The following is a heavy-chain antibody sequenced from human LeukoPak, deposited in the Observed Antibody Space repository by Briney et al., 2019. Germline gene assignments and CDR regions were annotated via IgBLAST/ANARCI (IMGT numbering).Heavy chain of an antibody. J-gene: IGHJ3*02. CDR2: IKQDGNEK. CDR3: AREFVGLWFGEKDAFDI. D-gene: IGHD3-10*01. Sequence: GGSLRLSCAASGFRFNTYWMSWVRQAPGKGLEWVANIKQDGNEKYYADSVKGRFTISRDNGKNSLDLQMNSLRADDTAVYYCAREFVGLWFGEKDAFDIWGQGTMVTVSS. CDR1: GFRFNTYW. V-gene: IGHV3-7*01.